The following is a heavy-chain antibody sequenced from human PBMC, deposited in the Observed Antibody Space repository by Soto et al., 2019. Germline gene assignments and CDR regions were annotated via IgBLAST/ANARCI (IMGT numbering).Heavy chain of an antibody. V-gene: IGHV4-31*03. CDR3: ARGYDYDSGGYLFDY. Sequence: PSETLSLTCSVSGGSVSSDIYYWTWIRQHPGKGPEWIGHIYYSGGTYYNPSLKSRVTISLDMSKNQFSLKLTSVSAADTAVYYCARGYDYDSGGYLFDYWGQGTLVTAPQ. J-gene: IGHJ4*02. CDR1: GGSVSSDIYY. CDR2: IYYSGGT. D-gene: IGHD3-22*01.